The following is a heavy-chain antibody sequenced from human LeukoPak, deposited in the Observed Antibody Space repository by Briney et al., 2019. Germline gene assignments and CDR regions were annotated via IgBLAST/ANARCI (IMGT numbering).Heavy chain of an antibody. CDR2: XXXYNGNT. CDR1: GXXXXXYG. J-gene: IGHJ4*02. Sequence: KXXCKASGXXXXXYGXSWVGQXPXQGLEXXGXXXXYNGNTNYAQKLQGRVTMTTDTSTSTAYMELRSLRSDDTAVYYCAREGVYYDFWSGYTFFDYWGQGTLVTVSS. CDR3: AREGVYYDFWSGYTFFDY. D-gene: IGHD3-3*01. V-gene: IGHV1-18*01.